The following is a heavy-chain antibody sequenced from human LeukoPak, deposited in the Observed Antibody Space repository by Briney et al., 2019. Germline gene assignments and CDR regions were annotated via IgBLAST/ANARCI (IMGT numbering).Heavy chain of an antibody. D-gene: IGHD2-2*01. J-gene: IGHJ6*03. CDR1: TYSISSGYY. CDR3: ARLAGDCSSTSCLGYYYYMDV. CDR2: IHHSGSV. Sequence: SETLSLTCSVSTYSISSGYYWGWIRQPPGKGLEWIGNIHHSGSVYYNPSLKSRVTISVDLSKNQFSLNLNSVTAADTAVYYCARLAGDCSSTSCLGYYYYMDVWGKGTTVTVSS. V-gene: IGHV4-38-2*02.